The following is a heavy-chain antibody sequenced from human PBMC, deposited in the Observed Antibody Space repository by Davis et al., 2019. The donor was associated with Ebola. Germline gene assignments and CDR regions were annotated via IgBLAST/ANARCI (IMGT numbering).Heavy chain of an antibody. CDR3: ARGYSNALDI. J-gene: IGHJ3*02. CDR2: INQDGSEK. D-gene: IGHD4-11*01. Sequence: GESLKISCAACRFTFSNFWMSWVRQAPGKGLEWVANINQDGSEKDYVDSVRGRFTISRDNANNSLYLQMDTLRAEDTAVYYCARGYSNALDIWGQGTMVTVSS. CDR1: RFTFSNFW. V-gene: IGHV3-7*03.